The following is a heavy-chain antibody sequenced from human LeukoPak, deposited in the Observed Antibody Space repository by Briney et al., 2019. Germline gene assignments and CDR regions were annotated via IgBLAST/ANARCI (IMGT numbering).Heavy chain of an antibody. CDR1: GYTFTNCG. CDR3: ARERGYESSDYCHDAFDV. V-gene: IGHV1-18*01. D-gene: IGHD3-22*01. CDR2: ISTYNGET. J-gene: IGHJ3*01. Sequence: ASVKVSCKASGYTFTNCGISWLRQAPGQGLEWMGWISTYNGETNYAQKLQGRVSMTTDTSTSTASMELRSLRSDDTAVYYCARERGYESSDYCHDAFDVWGQGTMVTVSS.